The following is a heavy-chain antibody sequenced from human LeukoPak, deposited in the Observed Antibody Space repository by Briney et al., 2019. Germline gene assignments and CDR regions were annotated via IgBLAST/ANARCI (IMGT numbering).Heavy chain of an antibody. J-gene: IGHJ4*01. D-gene: IGHD4-17*01. CDR1: GYPFDNFG. CDR2: ISAYNGNT. Sequence: VKVSCKASGYPFDNFGLTWVRQAPGQGLEWMGWISAYNGNTHYAQKFRGRLALTTETSTSTAYLELRSLKSDDTAVYYCARDRVGGDLTGVSLYWGQGTLVTVSS. V-gene: IGHV1-18*01. CDR3: ARDRVGGDLTGVSLY.